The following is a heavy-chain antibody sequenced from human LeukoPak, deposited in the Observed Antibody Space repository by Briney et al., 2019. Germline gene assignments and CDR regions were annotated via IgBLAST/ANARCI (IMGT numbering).Heavy chain of an antibody. D-gene: IGHD3-10*02. J-gene: IGHJ5*02. V-gene: IGHV1-8*01. CDR1: GYTFENYD. Sequence: ASVKVSCKASGYTFENYDINWVRQATGHGLEWMEWLDPNSGKTGYAQNFQGRLTMTRNTSINTAYMELSSLRSEDTAVYYCARAPGNYVHWFDPWGQGTLVTVSS. CDR2: LDPNSGKT. CDR3: ARAPGNYVHWFDP.